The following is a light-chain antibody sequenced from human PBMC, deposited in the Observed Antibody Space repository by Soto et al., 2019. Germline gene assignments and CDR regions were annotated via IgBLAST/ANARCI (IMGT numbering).Light chain of an antibody. CDR2: KAS. CDR1: QTISSW. Sequence: DIQMTQSPSTLSGSVGDRVTITCRASQTISSWLAWYQQKPGKAPKLLIYKASTLKSGVPSRFSGSGSGTEFTLTISSLQPDDLAIYYCQHYNSYSEAFGQGTKVDLK. J-gene: IGKJ1*01. V-gene: IGKV1-5*03. CDR3: QHYNSYSEA.